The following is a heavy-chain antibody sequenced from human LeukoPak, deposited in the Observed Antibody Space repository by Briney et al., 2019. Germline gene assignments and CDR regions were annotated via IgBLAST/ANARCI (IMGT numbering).Heavy chain of an antibody. CDR1: GGSISSYY. V-gene: IGHV4-59*08. CDR3: ARRSGYSNSEDY. Sequence: SETLSLTCTVPGGSISSYYWSWIRQPPGKGLEWIGYISYSGRTNYNPSLKSRVTISVDTSKNQFSLKLSSVTAADTAVYYCARRSGYSNSEDYWGQGTLVTVSS. D-gene: IGHD3-22*01. CDR2: ISYSGRT. J-gene: IGHJ4*02.